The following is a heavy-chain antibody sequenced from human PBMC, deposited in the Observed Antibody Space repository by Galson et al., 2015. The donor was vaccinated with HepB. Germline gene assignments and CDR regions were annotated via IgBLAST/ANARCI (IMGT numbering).Heavy chain of an antibody. CDR2: IDSGDGYT. CDR1: GFTFSDYY. J-gene: IGHJ4*02. V-gene: IGHV3-11*06. Sequence: SLRLSCAASGFTFSDYYMSWIRQVPGKGLEWVSYIDSGDGYTNYADSVKGRFTISRDNAKNSLYLQMNSLRAEDTAMYHCARSKPTSAAAGDDFDYWGQGTLVTVSS. D-gene: IGHD6-13*01. CDR3: ARSKPTSAAAGDDFDY.